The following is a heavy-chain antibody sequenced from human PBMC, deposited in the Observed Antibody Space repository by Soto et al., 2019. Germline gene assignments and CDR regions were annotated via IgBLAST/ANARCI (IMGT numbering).Heavy chain of an antibody. CDR3: ATMGDDFWSGYSAFDY. CDR2: INYTGRT. CDR1: GGSISNYY. D-gene: IGHD3-3*01. V-gene: IGHV4-59*08. J-gene: IGHJ4*02. Sequence: SETLSLTCSVSGGSISNYYWSWIRQSSQKGLEWIGYINYTGRTNYNPSLKSRVTMSVDTSKNQLSLNLSSVTAADTAVYYCATMGDDFWSGYSAFDYWGRGTLVTVSS.